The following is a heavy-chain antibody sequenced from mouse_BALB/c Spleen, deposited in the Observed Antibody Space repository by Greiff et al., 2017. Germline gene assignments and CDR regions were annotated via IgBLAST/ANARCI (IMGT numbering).Heavy chain of an antibody. CDR2: ISSGGST. CDR1: GFTFSSYA. V-gene: IGHV5-6-5*01. Sequence: EVKLMESGGGLVKPGGSLKLSCAASGFTFSSYAMSWVRQTPEKRLEWVASISSGGSTYYPDSVKGRFTISRDNARNILYLQMSSLRSEDTAMYYCARRTRYYAMDYWGQGTSVTVSS. D-gene: IGHD3-3*01. CDR3: ARRTRYYAMDY. J-gene: IGHJ4*01.